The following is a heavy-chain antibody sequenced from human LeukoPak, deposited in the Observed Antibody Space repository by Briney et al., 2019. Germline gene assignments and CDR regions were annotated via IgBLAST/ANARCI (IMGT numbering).Heavy chain of an antibody. CDR3: ARRTQGWLLLSNFDY. CDR2: INHSGST. J-gene: IGHJ4*02. CDR1: GGSFSGYY. V-gene: IGHV4-34*01. D-gene: IGHD3-22*01. Sequence: SETLSLTCAVYGGSFSGYYWSWLRQPPGKGREWIGEINHSGSTNYNPSLKSRVAISVHTSKNQFSLKLSSVTAADTAVYYCARRTQGWLLLSNFDYWGQGTLVTVSS.